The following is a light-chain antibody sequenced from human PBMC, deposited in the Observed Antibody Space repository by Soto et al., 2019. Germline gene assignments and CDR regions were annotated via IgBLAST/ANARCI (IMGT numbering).Light chain of an antibody. V-gene: IGLV4-69*01. CDR2: VNSDGSH. CDR1: SGPTNYA. CDR3: QTWATGIRV. J-gene: IGLJ2*01. Sequence: QLVLTQSPSASASLGASVKLTCTLTSGPTNYAIAWHQQLPGKGPRFLMKVNSDGSHIKGVGIPDRFSGSSSGAERYLTISSLHSEDEVDYYCQTWATGIRVFGGGTKLTVL.